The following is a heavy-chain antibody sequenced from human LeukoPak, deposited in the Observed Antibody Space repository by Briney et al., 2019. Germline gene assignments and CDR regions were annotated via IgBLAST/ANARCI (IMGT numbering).Heavy chain of an antibody. CDR1: GGSISSYY. CDR2: IYTSGST. Sequence: SETLSLTCTVSGGSISSYYWSWIRQPAGKGLEWIGRIYTSGSTNYNPSLKSRVTMSVDTSKNQFSLKLSSVTAADTAVYYCARPYYYDSSGYYSFDYWGQGTLVTVSS. CDR3: ARPYYYDSSGYYSFDY. D-gene: IGHD3-22*01. J-gene: IGHJ4*02. V-gene: IGHV4-4*07.